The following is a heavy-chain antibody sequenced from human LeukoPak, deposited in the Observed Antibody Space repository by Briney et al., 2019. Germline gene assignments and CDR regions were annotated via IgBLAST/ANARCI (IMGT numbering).Heavy chain of an antibody. D-gene: IGHD2-2*01. Sequence: GGSLRLSCAASGFTFSGYEMNWVRQAPGKGLEWVSYISSTSTIYYADSVKGRFTISRDNANNSLYLQMNSLRAEDTAVYYCARVVENAWGQGTLVTVSS. CDR2: ISSTSTI. J-gene: IGHJ5*02. V-gene: IGHV3-48*03. CDR1: GFTFSGYE. CDR3: ARVVENA.